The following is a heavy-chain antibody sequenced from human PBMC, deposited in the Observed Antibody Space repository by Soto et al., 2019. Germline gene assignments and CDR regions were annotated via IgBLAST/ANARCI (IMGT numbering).Heavy chain of an antibody. V-gene: IGHV1-69*06. CDR2: IIPSFATG. Sequence: SVKVSCKASGGTFGNSAISWVRQAPGQGLEWMGGIIPSFATGNSAPEFQGRLTITADKSTTTAYMELSSLRSEDTAVYYCARSYYGSGSYWFYGMDVWGLGTTVTVSS. CDR3: ARSYYGSGSYWFYGMDV. D-gene: IGHD3-10*01. CDR1: GGTFGNSA. J-gene: IGHJ6*02.